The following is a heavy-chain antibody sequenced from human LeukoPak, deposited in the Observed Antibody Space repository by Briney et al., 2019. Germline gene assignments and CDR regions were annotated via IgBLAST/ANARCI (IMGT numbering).Heavy chain of an antibody. CDR2: IYGGVNT. J-gene: IGHJ4*02. V-gene: IGHV3-66*01. Sequence: GGSLRLSCAASGFTVSSXXXXXVXXXXXXXXXWVSVIYGGVNTVYXXXVXXXFTXXXDNSKNTQHLQMNSLTAEDTAVYYCAKSPKTGFLFDYWGKGTLVTVSS. D-gene: IGHD1-1*01. CDR3: AKSPKTGFLFDY. CDR1: GFTVSSXX.